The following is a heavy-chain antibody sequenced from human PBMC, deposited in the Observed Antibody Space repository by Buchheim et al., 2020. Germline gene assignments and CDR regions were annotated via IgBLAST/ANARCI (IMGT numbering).Heavy chain of an antibody. V-gene: IGHV4-34*01. CDR3: ARRWLLVVYAPIFGWCDP. CDR2: INHSGST. CDR1: GGSFSGYY. D-gene: IGHD2-8*02. J-gene: IGHJ5*02. Sequence: QVQLQQWGAGLLKPSETLSLTCAVYGGSFSGYYWSWIRQPPGKGLEWIGEINHSGSTHYNPSLKSRVTISVDTSKNQFSLKLSSVTAADTAVYYCARRWLLVVYAPIFGWCDPWGQGTL.